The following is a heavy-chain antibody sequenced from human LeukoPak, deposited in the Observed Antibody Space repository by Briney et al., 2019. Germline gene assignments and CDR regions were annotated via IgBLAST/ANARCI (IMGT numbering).Heavy chain of an antibody. CDR1: GFTSGHHG. CDR2: IWSDGSKK. CDR3: TRDDDISSHFGRLS. D-gene: IGHD3/OR15-3a*01. J-gene: IGHJ5*02. Sequence: PGGSLRLSCATTGFTSGHHGFHWVRQAPGKGLEWVSVIWSDGSKKDYVDSVKGRFTISRDNSKNTVYLQMNNLRAEDTAVHFCTRDDDISSHFGRLSWGQGTLVTVSS. V-gene: IGHV3-33*01.